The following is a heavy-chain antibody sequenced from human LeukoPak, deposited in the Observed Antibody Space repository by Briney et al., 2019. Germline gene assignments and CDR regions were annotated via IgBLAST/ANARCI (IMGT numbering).Heavy chain of an antibody. CDR2: IYYSGST. CDR1: GGSISSSSYY. J-gene: IGHJ6*03. CDR3: ATAVRQLHGYYYMDV. D-gene: IGHD2-2*01. V-gene: IGHV4-39*07. Sequence: PSQTLSLTCTVSGGSISSSSYYWGWIRQPPGKGLEWIGSIYYSGSTYYNPSLKSRVTISVDTSKNQFSLKLSSVTAADTAVYYCATAVRQLHGYYYMDVWGKGTSVTVSS.